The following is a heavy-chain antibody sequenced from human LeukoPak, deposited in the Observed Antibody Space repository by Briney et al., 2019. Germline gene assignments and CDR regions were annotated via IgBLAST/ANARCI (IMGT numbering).Heavy chain of an antibody. CDR1: GFTFSSYS. J-gene: IGHJ6*03. CDR3: ARERTGAYYYYYMDV. Sequence: GSLRLSCAASGFTFSSYSMNWVRQAPGKGLEWVSYISSSSSTIYYADSVKGRFTIPRDNAKNSLYLQMNSLRAEDTAVYYCARERTGAYYYYYMDVWGKGTTVTVSS. CDR2: ISSSSSTI. D-gene: IGHD1-1*01. V-gene: IGHV3-48*04.